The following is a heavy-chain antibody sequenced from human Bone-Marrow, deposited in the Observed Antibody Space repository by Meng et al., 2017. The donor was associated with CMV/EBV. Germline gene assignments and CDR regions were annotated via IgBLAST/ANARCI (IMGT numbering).Heavy chain of an antibody. J-gene: IGHJ3*02. D-gene: IGHD2-15*01. CDR2: INPNSGGT. CDR1: GTTFISQG. V-gene: IGHV1-2*02. Sequence: ASVKVSCKASGTTFISQGISWVRQAPGQGLEWMGWINPNSGGTNYAQKFQGRVTMTRDTSISTAYMELSRLRSDDTAGYYCARARRCSGGSCYTTSNRRYDAFDIWGQGTMVTVSS. CDR3: ARARRCSGGSCYTTSNRRYDAFDI.